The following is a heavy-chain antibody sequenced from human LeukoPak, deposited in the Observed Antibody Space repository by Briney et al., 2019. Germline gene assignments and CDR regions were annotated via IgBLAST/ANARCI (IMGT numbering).Heavy chain of an antibody. CDR1: GFTFSSYG. D-gene: IGHD3-22*01. V-gene: IGHV3-33*06. CDR3: AKGGRYYYDSSGYHQLGY. Sequence: PGGSLRLSCAASGFTFSSYGMDWVRQAPGKGLEWVAVIWYDGSNKYYADSVKGRFTISRDNSKNTLYLQMNSLRAEDTAVYYCAKGGRYYYDSSGYHQLGYWGQGTLVTVSS. J-gene: IGHJ4*02. CDR2: IWYDGSNK.